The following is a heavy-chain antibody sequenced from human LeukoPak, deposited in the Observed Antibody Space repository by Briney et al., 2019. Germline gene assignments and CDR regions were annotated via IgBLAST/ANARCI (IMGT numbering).Heavy chain of an antibody. Sequence: GASVKVSCKASGYTFTSYGISWVRQAPGQGLEWMGWISAYNGNTNYAQKLQGRVTMTTDTSTSTAYMELRSLRSDDTAVYYCARDLGRLGIGALGYWGQGTLVTVSS. CDR2: ISAYNGNT. J-gene: IGHJ4*02. D-gene: IGHD7-27*01. CDR3: ARDLGRLGIGALGY. CDR1: GYTFTSYG. V-gene: IGHV1-18*01.